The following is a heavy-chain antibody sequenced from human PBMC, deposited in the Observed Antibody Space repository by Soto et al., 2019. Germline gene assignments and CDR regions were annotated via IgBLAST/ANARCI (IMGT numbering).Heavy chain of an antibody. CDR1: GGTFSSYT. J-gene: IGHJ4*02. Sequence: QVQLVQSGAEVKKPGSSVKVSCKASGGTFSSYTISWVRQAPGQGLEWMGRIIPILGIANYAQKFQGRVTITADKSTSTAYMELSSLRSEDTAVYYCAREVVVPAGTYYFDYWGQGTLVTVSS. CDR2: IIPILGIA. V-gene: IGHV1-69*08. CDR3: AREVVVPAGTYYFDY. D-gene: IGHD2-2*01.